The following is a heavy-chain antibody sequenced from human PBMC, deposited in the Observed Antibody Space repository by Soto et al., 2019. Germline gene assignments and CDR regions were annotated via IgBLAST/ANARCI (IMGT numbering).Heavy chain of an antibody. D-gene: IGHD6-19*01. Sequence: QLQQSGPGLVKPSQTLSLTCAISGDTVSSNSATWNWIRQSPSRGLEWLRRTYYRSQWYSDYALSVKSRITINPDTTKNQFSLHLNSVTPEDTAVYYCARHEQREADPFDYWGQGTLVTVSS. CDR1: GDTVSSNSAT. CDR3: ARHEQREADPFDY. V-gene: IGHV6-1*01. CDR2: TYYRSQWYS. J-gene: IGHJ4*02.